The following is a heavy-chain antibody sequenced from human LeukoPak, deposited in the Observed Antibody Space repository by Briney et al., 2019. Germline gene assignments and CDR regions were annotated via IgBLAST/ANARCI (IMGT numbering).Heavy chain of an antibody. V-gene: IGHV4-39*01. CDR2: IFYSGDT. CDR1: GDSISSSSYY. CDR3: ASGSTVSNFDY. J-gene: IGHJ4*02. D-gene: IGHD4-17*01. Sequence: PSETLSLTCTVSGDSISSSSYYWGWIRQPPGRGLEGIGTIFYSGDTYYNPSLKSRITISVDTSKNQFSLKLSSMTAADTAVYYCASGSTVSNFDYWGQGTLVTVSS.